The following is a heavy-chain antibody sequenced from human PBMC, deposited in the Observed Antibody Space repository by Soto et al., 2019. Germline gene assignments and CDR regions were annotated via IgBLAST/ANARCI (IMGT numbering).Heavy chain of an antibody. CDR3: ARMRLMSRHDGIPENLIDY. J-gene: IGHJ4*01. D-gene: IGHD2-21*01. V-gene: IGHV2-70*01. CDR1: GFSLSTIGLC. Sequence: SGPTLVNPTQTLTLTCTFSGFSLSTIGLCVTWIRQPPGKALEWLALIDWNDDKYYNTSLKTRLTISMDTSKDQVVLIMTDVGPVDTATYYCARMRLMSRHDGIPENLIDYWGQGTLVTVSS. CDR2: IDWNDDK.